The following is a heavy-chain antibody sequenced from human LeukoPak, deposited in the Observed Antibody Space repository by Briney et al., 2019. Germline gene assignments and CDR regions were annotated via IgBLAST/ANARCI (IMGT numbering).Heavy chain of an antibody. CDR2: IDSDGSST. J-gene: IGHJ4*02. CDR1: GFTFSSYW. D-gene: IGHD3-22*01. CDR3: ARGRYSGYYDSRSYGLGDY. Sequence: GGSLRLSCAASGFTFSSYWMHWVRQAPGKGRVWVSRIDSDGSSTNSADSVKGRFTISRDNAKNTLYLQMNSLRAEDTAVYYCARGRYSGYYDSRSYGLGDYWGQGTLVTVSS. V-gene: IGHV3-74*01.